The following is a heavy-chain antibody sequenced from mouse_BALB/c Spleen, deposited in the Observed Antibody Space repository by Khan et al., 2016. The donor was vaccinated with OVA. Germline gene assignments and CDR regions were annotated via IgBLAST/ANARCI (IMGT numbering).Heavy chain of an antibody. CDR2: IDPTTGYT. J-gene: IGHJ3*01. D-gene: IGHD2-1*01. V-gene: IGHV1-7*01. CDR1: GYTFTTYW. CDR3: AVRELDGICAY. Sequence: VKLLESGAELAKPGASVKMSCKASGYTFTTYWMHWVKQRPGQGLEWIGYIDPTTGYTEYNQKFKDKATLTTDKSSSTAYMQLSSLTSEDSAVYDCAVRELDGICAYWGQGTLVTVSA.